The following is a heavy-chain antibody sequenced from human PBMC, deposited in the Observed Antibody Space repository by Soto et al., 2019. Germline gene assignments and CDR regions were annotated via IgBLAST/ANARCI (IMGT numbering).Heavy chain of an antibody. CDR3: ASWHEREHAYDV. D-gene: IGHD1-1*01. Sequence: DVQLVESGGGLIQPGESLRLCCAAFGLTVSGKKYVAWVRQAPGKGLEWISALYDVDGTYYADSVKGRFTTSTDSSKTTVYLQMNVLRPDDTAVYYCASWHEREHAYDVWGRGTTVTVSS. V-gene: IGHV3-53*01. CDR1: GLTVSGKKY. J-gene: IGHJ3*01. CDR2: LYDVDGT.